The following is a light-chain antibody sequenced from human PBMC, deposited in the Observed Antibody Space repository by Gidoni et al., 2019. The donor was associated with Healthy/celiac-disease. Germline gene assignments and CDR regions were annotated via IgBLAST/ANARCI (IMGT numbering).Light chain of an antibody. CDR3: QQYNNWPPLT. V-gene: IGKV3-15*01. CDR2: GAS. Sequence: QQTPGQAPRLLIYGASTRATGIPARFSGSGSGTEFTLTISSLQSEDFAVYYCQQYNNWPPLTFGGGTKVEIK. J-gene: IGKJ4*01.